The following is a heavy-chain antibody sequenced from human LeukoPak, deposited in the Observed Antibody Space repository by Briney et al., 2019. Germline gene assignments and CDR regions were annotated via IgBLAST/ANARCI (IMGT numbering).Heavy chain of an antibody. Sequence: PGGSLRLSCAASGFTFSSYSMNWVRQAPGKGLEWVSSISSSSSYIYYADSVKGRFTISRDNAKNSLYLQMNSLRAEDTAVYYCASLQRPDYGGNYGDVWGQGTTVTVSS. CDR3: ASLQRPDYGGNYGDV. J-gene: IGHJ6*02. CDR1: GFTFSSYS. D-gene: IGHD4-23*01. V-gene: IGHV3-21*01. CDR2: ISSSSSYI.